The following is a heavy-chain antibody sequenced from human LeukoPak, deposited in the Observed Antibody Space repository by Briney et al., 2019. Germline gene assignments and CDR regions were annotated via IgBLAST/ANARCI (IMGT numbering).Heavy chain of an antibody. D-gene: IGHD3-22*01. CDR1: GFTFSSYE. J-gene: IGHJ4*02. V-gene: IGHV3-48*03. CDR3: ARGHYDSSGYYFD. CDR2: ISSSGSTI. Sequence: QPGGSLRLSCAASGFTFSSYEMNWVRQAPGKGLEWVSYISSSGSTIYYADSVKGRFTISRDNAKNSLYLQMNSLRAEDTALYYCARGHYDSSGYYFDWGQGTLVTVSS.